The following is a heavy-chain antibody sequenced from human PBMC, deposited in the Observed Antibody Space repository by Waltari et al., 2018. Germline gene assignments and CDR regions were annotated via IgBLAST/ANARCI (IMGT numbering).Heavy chain of an antibody. Sequence: QVQLQQWGAGLLKPSETLSLTCAVYGGSFSGYYWSWIRQPPGKGLEWIGEINHSGSTNYNPSLKSRVTISVDTSKNQFSLKLSSVTAADTAVYYCARMYVWGSYRLDYWCQGTLVTVSS. CDR3: ARMYVWGSYRLDY. D-gene: IGHD3-16*02. CDR2: INHSGST. V-gene: IGHV4-34*01. J-gene: IGHJ4*02. CDR1: GGSFSGYY.